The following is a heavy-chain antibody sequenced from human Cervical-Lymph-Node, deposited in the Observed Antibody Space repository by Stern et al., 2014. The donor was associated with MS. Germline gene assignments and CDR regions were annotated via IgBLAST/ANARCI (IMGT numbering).Heavy chain of an antibody. J-gene: IGHJ3*02. Sequence: DQLVESGAEVKKPGASVKVSCKVSGYTLTELSMHWVRQAPGKGLEWMGSFDPVDGATFYAQKFQGRVTMTEDTSADTAYMELSSLRSEDTAVYYCATDRPFEVVIYALDIWGQGTMVTVSS. CDR2: FDPVDGAT. CDR3: ATDRPFEVVIYALDI. CDR1: GYTLTELS. D-gene: IGHD3-3*01. V-gene: IGHV1-24*01.